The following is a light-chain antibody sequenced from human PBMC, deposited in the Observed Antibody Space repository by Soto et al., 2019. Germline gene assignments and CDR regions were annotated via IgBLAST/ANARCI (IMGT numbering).Light chain of an antibody. CDR1: DNDIGTYNL. J-gene: IGLJ1*01. V-gene: IGLV2-23*02. CDR3: CSYGGSRPYV. Sequence: QSVLTQPASVSGSPGQSITISCTGTDNDIGTYNLVSWYQQCPGTAPKVIIFDVSSRPSGASSRFSGSKSGNTASLTISALQAEDEADYYCCSYGGSRPYVFGTGTKVTVL. CDR2: DVS.